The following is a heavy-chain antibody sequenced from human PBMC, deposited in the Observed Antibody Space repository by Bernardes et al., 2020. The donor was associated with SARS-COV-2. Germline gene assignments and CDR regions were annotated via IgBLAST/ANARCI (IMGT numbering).Heavy chain of an antibody. V-gene: IGHV4-59*08. CDR2: IYYSGRT. CDR3: ARCTSDTMVCPYYYYYGMDV. CDR1: GGSISSYY. J-gene: IGHJ6*02. Sequence: SETLSLSCTVSGGSISSYYWSWIRKPPGKGLERIGYIYYSGRTNYNPSLKSRVTISVDTPKTQFSLKLSSVTAADTAVYYCARCTSDTMVCPYYYYYGMDVWGQGTTVTVAS. D-gene: IGHD3-10*01.